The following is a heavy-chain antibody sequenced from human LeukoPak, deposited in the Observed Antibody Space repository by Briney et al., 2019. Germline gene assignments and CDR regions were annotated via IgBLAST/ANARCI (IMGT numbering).Heavy chain of an antibody. D-gene: IGHD5-18*01. V-gene: IGHV3-30*02. J-gene: IGHJ6*03. CDR1: GFTFTNYG. Sequence: PGGSLRLSCAASGFTFTNYGMHWVRQAPGKGLEWVAFIRYDGTNKYYADSVRGQFTISRDNSKNTLYLQMNSLRAEDTAVYYCAKEAYSYGCMDVWGKGTTVTVSS. CDR3: AKEAYSYGCMDV. CDR2: IRYDGTNK.